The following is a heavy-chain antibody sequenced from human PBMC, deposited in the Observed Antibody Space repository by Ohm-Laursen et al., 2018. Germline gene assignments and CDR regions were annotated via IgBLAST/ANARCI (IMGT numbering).Heavy chain of an antibody. CDR2: ISYDGSNK. CDR3: ARPAGGAFDI. V-gene: IGHV3-30*03. CDR1: GFTFSSYG. Sequence: SLRLSCSASGFTFSSYGMHWVRQAPGKGLEWVAVISYDGSNKYYADSVKGRFTISRDNSKNTLYLQMNSLRAEDTAVYYCARPAGGAFDIWGQGTMVTVSS. J-gene: IGHJ3*02. D-gene: IGHD4-23*01.